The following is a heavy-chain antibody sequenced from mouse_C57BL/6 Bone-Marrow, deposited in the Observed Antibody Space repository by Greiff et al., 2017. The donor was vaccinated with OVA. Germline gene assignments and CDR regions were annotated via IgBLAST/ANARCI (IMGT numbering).Heavy chain of an antibody. CDR3: TTRPYGSSYEWYFDV. Sequence: EVKLVESGAELVRPGASVKLSCTASGFNIKDYYMHWVKQRPEQGLEWIGRIDPEDGDTEYAPKFQGKATMTADTSSNTAYLQLSSLTSADTAVYYCTTRPYGSSYEWYFDVWGTGTTVTVSS. CDR2: IDPEDGDT. J-gene: IGHJ1*03. V-gene: IGHV14-1*01. CDR1: GFNIKDYY. D-gene: IGHD1-1*01.